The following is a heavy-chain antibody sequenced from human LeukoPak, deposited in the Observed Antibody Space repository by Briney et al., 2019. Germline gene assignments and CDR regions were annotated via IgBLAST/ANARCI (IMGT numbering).Heavy chain of an antibody. CDR2: ISGSGGST. D-gene: IGHD3-10*01. CDR1: GFTFSSYG. J-gene: IGHJ4*02. Sequence: GGSLRLSCTASGFTFSSYGMACVRQAPGKGLEWVSAISGSGGSTYYADSVKGRFTISRDNSKNTLYLQMNSLRAEDTAVYYCAKDRRAGSYDYWGQGTLVTVSS. V-gene: IGHV3-23*01. CDR3: AKDRRAGSYDY.